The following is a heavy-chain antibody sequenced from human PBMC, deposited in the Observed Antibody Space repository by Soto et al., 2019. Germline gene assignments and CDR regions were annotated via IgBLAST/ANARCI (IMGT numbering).Heavy chain of an antibody. CDR1: GGSISSSSYY. CDR3: ASGNVLRFLEWSQTTDY. J-gene: IGHJ4*02. D-gene: IGHD3-3*01. Sequence: SETLSLTCTVSGGSISSSSYYWGWIRQPPGKGLEWIGSIYYSGSTYYNPSLKSRVTISVDTSKNQFSLKLSSVTAADTAVYYCASGNVLRFLEWSQTTDYCGQATLVTVSS. CDR2: IYYSGST. V-gene: IGHV4-39*01.